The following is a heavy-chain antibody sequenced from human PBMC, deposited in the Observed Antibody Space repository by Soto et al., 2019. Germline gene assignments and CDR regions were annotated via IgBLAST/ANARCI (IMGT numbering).Heavy chain of an antibody. CDR3: ARDREPEYSSAIFFDI. J-gene: IGHJ4*02. CDR2: IYSAGST. CDR1: GFTVSSNY. Sequence: GWSLRLSCAASGFTVSSNYMSWVRQAPGKGLEWVSVIYSAGSTYYANSVKGRFTISRDISPNMVYLQMRSLTDEDTAVYYCARDREPEYSSAIFFDIWGQGALVTVSS. D-gene: IGHD5-18*01. V-gene: IGHV3-53*01.